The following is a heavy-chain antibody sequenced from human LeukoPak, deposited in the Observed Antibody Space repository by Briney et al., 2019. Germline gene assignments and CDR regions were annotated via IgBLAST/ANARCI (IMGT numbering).Heavy chain of an antibody. CDR2: IRYDGSNK. D-gene: IGHD3-10*01. CDR3: ARKNAYYYGSGSPDY. V-gene: IGHV3-30*02. CDR1: GFTFSSYG. J-gene: IGHJ4*02. Sequence: GGSLRLSCAASGFTFSSYGMHWVRQAPGKGLEWVAFIRYDGSNKYYAHSVKRVSTISIDNSKNTLYLQMNSLRAEDTAVHYCARKNAYYYGSGSPDYWGQGTLVTVSS.